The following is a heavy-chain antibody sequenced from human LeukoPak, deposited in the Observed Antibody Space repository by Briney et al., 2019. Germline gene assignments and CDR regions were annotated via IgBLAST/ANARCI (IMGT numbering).Heavy chain of an antibody. J-gene: IGHJ4*02. D-gene: IGHD4-17*01. V-gene: IGHV4-4*07. CDR1: GDSITNYY. Sequence: SETLSLICTVSGDSITNYYWSWIRQSPGKGLEWIGRIHTSGSADYSPSLQSRVTISVDMSKKEFSLKLTSVTAADTAVYYCARDIVYLIDEDYGWGQGILVTVSS. CDR3: ARDIVYLIDEDYG. CDR2: IHTSGSA.